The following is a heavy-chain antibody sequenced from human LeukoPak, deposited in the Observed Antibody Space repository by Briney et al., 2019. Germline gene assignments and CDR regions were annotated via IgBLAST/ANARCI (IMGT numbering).Heavy chain of an antibody. CDR3: AKDSYGSGSYYRYFDY. Sequence: GGSLRLSCVASGFTFKNSWMHWVRQAPGKGLVWVSRMDAGGSNTHYVDSVKGRFTISRDNAKDTLYLQMNSLRVEDTAVYYCAKDSYGSGSYYRYFDYWGQGTLVTVSS. CDR1: GFTFKNSW. V-gene: IGHV3-74*01. D-gene: IGHD3-10*01. CDR2: MDAGGSNT. J-gene: IGHJ4*02.